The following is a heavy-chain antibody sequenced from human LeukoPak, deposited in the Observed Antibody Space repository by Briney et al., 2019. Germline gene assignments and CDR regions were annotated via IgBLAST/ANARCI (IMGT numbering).Heavy chain of an antibody. J-gene: IGHJ3*02. Sequence: PGGSLRLSCAASGFTFSSYTMNWVRQAPGKGLEWVSCISSSSTNIYYADSVKGRFTISRDNAKNSLYLQMNSLRAEDTAVYYCARKLYSDNSHDAFDIWGQGTMVIVSS. D-gene: IGHD1-26*01. CDR1: GFTFSSYT. CDR3: ARKLYSDNSHDAFDI. V-gene: IGHV3-21*01. CDR2: ISSSSTNI.